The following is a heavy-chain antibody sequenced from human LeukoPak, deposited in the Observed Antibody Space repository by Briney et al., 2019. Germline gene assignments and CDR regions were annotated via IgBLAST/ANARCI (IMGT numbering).Heavy chain of an antibody. V-gene: IGHV4-59*08. CDR3: ARQDRRAVAGTGLSYYYYYGMDV. D-gene: IGHD6-19*01. CDR1: GGSISSYY. CDR2: IYYSGST. J-gene: IGHJ6*02. Sequence: SETLSLTCTVSGGSISSYYWSWIRQPPGKGLEWIGYIYYSGSTNYNPSLKSRVTISVDTSKNQFSLKLSSVTAADTAVYYCARQDRRAVAGTGLSYYYYYGMDVWGQGTTVTVSS.